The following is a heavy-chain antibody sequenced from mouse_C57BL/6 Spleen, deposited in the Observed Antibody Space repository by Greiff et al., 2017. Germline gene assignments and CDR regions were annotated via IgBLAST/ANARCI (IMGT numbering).Heavy chain of an antibody. CDR2: INPSTGGT. J-gene: IGHJ4*01. V-gene: IGHV1-42*01. CDR3: ARGLPYYAMDY. Sequence: EVQLQQSGPELVKPGASVKISCKASGYSFTGYYMNWVKQSPEQSLEWIGEINPSTGGTTYNQKFKAKATLTVDKSSSTAYMQLKSLTSEDSAVYYCARGLPYYAMDYWGQGTSVTVSS. CDR1: GYSFTGYY. D-gene: IGHD3-1*01.